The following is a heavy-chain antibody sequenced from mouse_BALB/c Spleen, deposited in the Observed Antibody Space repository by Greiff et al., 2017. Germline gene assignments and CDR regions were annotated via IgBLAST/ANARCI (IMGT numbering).Heavy chain of an antibody. CDR1: GFSLTSYG. CDR2: IWAGGST. CDR3: AREDGNSYYYAMDY. J-gene: IGHJ4*01. Sequence: VQLQQSGPGLVAPSQSLSITCTVSGFSLTSYGVHWVRQPPGKGLEWLGVIWAGGSTNYNSALMSRLSISKDNSKSQVFLKMNSLQTDDTAMYYCAREDGNSYYYAMDYWGQGTSVTVSS. V-gene: IGHV2-9*02. D-gene: IGHD2-1*01.